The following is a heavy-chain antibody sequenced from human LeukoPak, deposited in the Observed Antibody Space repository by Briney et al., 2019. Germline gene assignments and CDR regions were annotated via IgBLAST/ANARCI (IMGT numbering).Heavy chain of an antibody. CDR2: INPSGGSA. V-gene: IGHV1-46*01. Sequence: ASVKVSCKASGYTFSSYYIHWVRQAPGQGLEWMGIINPSGGSASNAQKFQGRVTMTRDTSTSTVYMQLSSLRSEDTAVYYCERGVYDFWSGYYPIDYWGQGTLVTVSS. CDR3: ERGVYDFWSGYYPIDY. D-gene: IGHD3-3*01. CDR1: GYTFSSYY. J-gene: IGHJ4*02.